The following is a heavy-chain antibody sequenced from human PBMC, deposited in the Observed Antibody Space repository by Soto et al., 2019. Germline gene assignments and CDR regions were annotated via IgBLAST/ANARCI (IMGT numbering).Heavy chain of an antibody. J-gene: IGHJ3*02. CDR3: ARSVAVAGTGGDDAFDI. V-gene: IGHV3-53*01. CDR2: IYSGGST. Sequence: GGSLRLSCAASGFTFSSYWMHWVRQAPGKGLVWVSVIYSGGSTYYADSVKGRFTISRDNSKNTLYLQMNSLRAEDTAVYYCARSVAVAGTGGDDAFDIWGQGTMVTVSS. CDR1: GFTFSSYW. D-gene: IGHD6-19*01.